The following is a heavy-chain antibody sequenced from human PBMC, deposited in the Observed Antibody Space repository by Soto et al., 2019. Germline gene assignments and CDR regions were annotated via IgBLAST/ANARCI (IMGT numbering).Heavy chain of an antibody. CDR3: ARGRRYYSDSRGPGGDFDI. CDR1: GGSISSYY. Sequence: PSETLSLTCTVSGGSISSYYWSWIRQPPGKGLEWIGYIYYSGSTNYNPSLKSRVTISVDTSKNQFSLKLSSVTAADTAVYYCARGRRYYSDSRGPGGDFDIWGQGSTGT. D-gene: IGHD3-22*01. J-gene: IGHJ3*02. CDR2: IYYSGST. V-gene: IGHV4-59*01.